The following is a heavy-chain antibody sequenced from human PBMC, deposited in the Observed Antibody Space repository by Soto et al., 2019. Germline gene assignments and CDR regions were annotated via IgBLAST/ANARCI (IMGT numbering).Heavy chain of an antibody. V-gene: IGHV1-18*01. CDR3: ARARALELGDY. CDR1: GYTFTSSG. D-gene: IGHD1-26*01. Sequence: QVQLVQSGAEVKKPGASVKVSCKASGYTFTSSGFSWVRQAPGQGLECMGWISAYNGNTNDARKLQGRVTMTTDTSTSTADMELRSRRSDDTAVYYCARARALELGDYWGQGTLVTVSS. J-gene: IGHJ4*02. CDR2: ISAYNGNT.